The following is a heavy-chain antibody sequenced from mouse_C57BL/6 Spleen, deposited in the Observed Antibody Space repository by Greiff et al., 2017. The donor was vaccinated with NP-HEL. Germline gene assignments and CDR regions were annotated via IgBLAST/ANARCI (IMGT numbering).Heavy chain of an antibody. Sequence: EVQVVESGGGLVQPKGSLKLSCAASGFTFNTYAMHWVRQAPGKGLEWVARIRSKSSNYATYYADSVKDRFTISRDDSQSMLYLQMNNLKTEDTAMYYCVRGDYYGSSYDYYAMDYWGQGTSVTVSS. D-gene: IGHD1-1*01. CDR1: GFTFNTYA. CDR3: VRGDYYGSSYDYYAMDY. V-gene: IGHV10-3*01. J-gene: IGHJ4*01. CDR2: IRSKSSNYAT.